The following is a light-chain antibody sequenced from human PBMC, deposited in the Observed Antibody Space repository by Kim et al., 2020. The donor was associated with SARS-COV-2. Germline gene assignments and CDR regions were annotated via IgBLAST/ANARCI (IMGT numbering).Light chain of an antibody. CDR1: SSDVGCYNY. J-gene: IGLJ3*02. Sequence: GQLITISCTGTSSDVGCYNYVSWYQQHPGKAPKLMIYDVSNRPSGVSNRFSGSKSGNTASLTISGLQAEDEADYYCSSYTSSSTRVFGGGTQLTVL. V-gene: IGLV2-14*03. CDR3: SSYTSSSTRV. CDR2: DVS.